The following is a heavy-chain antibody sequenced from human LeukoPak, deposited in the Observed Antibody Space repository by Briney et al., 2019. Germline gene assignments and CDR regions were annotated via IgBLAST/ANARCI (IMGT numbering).Heavy chain of an antibody. V-gene: IGHV3-7*01. CDR3: AKWKYSNSGIDDY. CDR1: GFTFSSYW. D-gene: IGHD6-6*01. Sequence: GGSLRLSCAASGFTFSSYWMTWVRLAPGKGLEWVANINQDGSDKYYVDSVKGRFAISRDNAKNSLYLQMSSLGAEDTAVYYCAKWKYSNSGIDDYWGQGTLVTVSS. CDR2: INQDGSDK. J-gene: IGHJ4*02.